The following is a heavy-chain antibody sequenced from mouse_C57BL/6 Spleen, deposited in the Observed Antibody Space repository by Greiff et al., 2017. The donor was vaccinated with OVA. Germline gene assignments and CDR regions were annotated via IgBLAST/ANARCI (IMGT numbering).Heavy chain of an antibody. CDR3: TRYYYGSSYGDY. Sequence: VQLKQSGAELVRPGASVKLSCTASGFNIKDYYMHWVKQRPEQGLEWIGRIDPEDGDTEYAPKFQGKATMTADTSSNTAYLQLSSLTSEDTAVYYCTRYYYGSSYGDYWGQGTSVTVSS. CDR1: GFNIKDYY. D-gene: IGHD1-1*01. V-gene: IGHV14-1*01. CDR2: IDPEDGDT. J-gene: IGHJ4*01.